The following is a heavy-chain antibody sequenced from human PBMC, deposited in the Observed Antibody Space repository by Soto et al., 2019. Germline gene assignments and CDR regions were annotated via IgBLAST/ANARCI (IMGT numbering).Heavy chain of an antibody. CDR1: GFTFSSYA. J-gene: IGHJ4*02. CDR2: ISGSGGST. Sequence: EVQLLESGGGLVQPGGSLRLSCAASGFTFSSYAMSWVRQAPGKGLEWVSAISGSGGSTYYADSVKGRFTISRDNSKNTQYLQMNSLRAEETAVYYCAYLDYDFWSGEDYWGQGTLVTVSS. V-gene: IGHV3-23*01. CDR3: AYLDYDFWSGEDY. D-gene: IGHD3-3*01.